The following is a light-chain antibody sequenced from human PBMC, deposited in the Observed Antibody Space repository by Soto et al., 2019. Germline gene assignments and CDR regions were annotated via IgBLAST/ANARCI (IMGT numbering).Light chain of an antibody. Sequence: QSVLTQSPSASASLGASVKLTCTLSRGHSGYAITWHQQQPEKGPRFLMKLNSDGTHRKGDGIPDRFSGSSSGAERYLTISRLQSEDEGDYYCQTWGTGIRVFGGGTKLTVL. CDR2: LNSDGTH. CDR3: QTWGTGIRV. CDR1: RGHSGYA. V-gene: IGLV4-69*01. J-gene: IGLJ2*01.